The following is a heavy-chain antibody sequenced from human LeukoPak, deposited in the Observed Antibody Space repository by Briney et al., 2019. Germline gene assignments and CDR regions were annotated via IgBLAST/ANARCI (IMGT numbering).Heavy chain of an antibody. D-gene: IGHD3-22*01. CDR1: GFTFSNAW. CDR2: IKSKTDGGTT. Sequence: PGGSLRLSCAASGFTFSNAWMSWVRQAPGKGLEWVGRIKSKTDGGTTDYAAPVKGRFTISRDDSKNTLYLQMNSLKTEDTAVYYCTTVDPFYYDSSGYYRPFDYWGQGTLVTVSS. V-gene: IGHV3-15*01. CDR3: TTVDPFYYDSSGYYRPFDY. J-gene: IGHJ4*02.